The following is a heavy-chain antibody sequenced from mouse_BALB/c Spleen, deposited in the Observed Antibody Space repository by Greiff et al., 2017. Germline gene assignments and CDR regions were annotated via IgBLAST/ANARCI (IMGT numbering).Heavy chain of an antibody. CDR3: ARKYGNYEYYAMDY. CDR1: GFTFSSFG. J-gene: IGHJ4*01. V-gene: IGHV5-17*02. D-gene: IGHD2-10*02. CDR2: ISSGSSTI. Sequence: EVHLVESGGGLVQPGGSRKLSCAASGFTFSSFGMHWVRQAPEKGLEWVAYISSGSSTIYYADTVKGRFTISRDNPKNTLFLQMTSLRSEDTAMYYCARKYGNYEYYAMDYGGQGTSVTVSS.